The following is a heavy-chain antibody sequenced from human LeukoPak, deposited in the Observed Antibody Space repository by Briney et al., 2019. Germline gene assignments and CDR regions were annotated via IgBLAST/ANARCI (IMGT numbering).Heavy chain of an antibody. CDR2: INHSGST. J-gene: IGHJ4*02. CDR3: ARGDPPWKGFGELLYPDY. D-gene: IGHD3-10*01. Sequence: PSETLSLTCVVYGGSFSGYYWSWIRQPPGKGLEWIGEINHSGSTNYNPPLKSRVNISVDTSKKQFSLKLSSVTAADTAVYYCARGDPPWKGFGELLYPDYWGQGTLVTVSS. V-gene: IGHV4-34*01. CDR1: GGSFSGYY.